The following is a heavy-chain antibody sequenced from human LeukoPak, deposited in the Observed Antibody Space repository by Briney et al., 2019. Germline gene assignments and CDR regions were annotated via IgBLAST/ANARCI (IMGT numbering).Heavy chain of an antibody. CDR2: IYYSGSN. CDR1: GGSISSSSYY. D-gene: IGHD1-26*01. V-gene: IGHV4-39*01. CDR3: ARHLVSGSYNYYFDY. J-gene: IGHJ4*02. Sequence: PSETLSLTCTVSGGSISSSSYYWGWIRQPPGKGLEWIGSIYYSGSNYYNPSLKSRVTISVDTSKNQFSLKLSSVTAADTAVYYCARHLVSGSYNYYFDYWGQGTLVTVSS.